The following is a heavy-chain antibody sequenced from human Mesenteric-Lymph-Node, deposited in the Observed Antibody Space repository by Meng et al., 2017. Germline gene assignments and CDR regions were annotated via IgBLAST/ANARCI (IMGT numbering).Heavy chain of an antibody. J-gene: IGHJ5*02. V-gene: IGHV4-30-4*01. CDR1: GGSISSGDYY. Sequence: QVQLQESGPGLVKPSQTLSLTCTVSGGSISSGDYYWSWIRQPPGKGLEWIGCIYYSGSTYYNPSLKGRVTISVDTSKNQFSLNLSSVTAADTAVYYCARGQRSYSGSYPEWFDPWGQGTLVTVS. CDR3: ARGQRSYSGSYPEWFDP. D-gene: IGHD1-26*01. CDR2: IYYSGST.